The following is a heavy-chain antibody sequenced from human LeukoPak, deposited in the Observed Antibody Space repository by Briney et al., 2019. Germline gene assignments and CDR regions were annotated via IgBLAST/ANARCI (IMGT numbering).Heavy chain of an antibody. V-gene: IGHV1-2*02. CDR3: ARDASGSYYGTFDY. Sequence: GASVKVSCKASGYTFTGYYMHWVRQAPGQGLEWMGWINPNSGGTNYAQKFQGRVTMTRDTSISTAYMELSRLRSDDTAVYYCARDASGSYYGTFDYWGQGTLVTVSS. CDR1: GYTFTGYY. D-gene: IGHD1-26*01. CDR2: INPNSGGT. J-gene: IGHJ4*02.